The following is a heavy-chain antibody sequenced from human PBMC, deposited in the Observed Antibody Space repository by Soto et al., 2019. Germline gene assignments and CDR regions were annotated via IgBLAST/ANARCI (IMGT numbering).Heavy chain of an antibody. CDR1: GFTFSDYY. Sequence: GGSLRLSCAASGFTFSDYYMSWIRQAPGKGLEWVSYIGSSDNIIYYADSVKGRFTISRDNAKNSLYLQMNSLRAEDTAVYYCARDLGYYESSGYFDYWGQGTLVTVSS. CDR3: ARDLGYYESSGYFDY. V-gene: IGHV3-11*01. D-gene: IGHD3-22*01. J-gene: IGHJ4*02. CDR2: IGSSDNII.